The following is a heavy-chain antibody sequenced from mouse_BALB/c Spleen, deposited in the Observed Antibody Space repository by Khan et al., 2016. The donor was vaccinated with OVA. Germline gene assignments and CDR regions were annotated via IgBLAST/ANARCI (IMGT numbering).Heavy chain of an antibody. Sequence: QVQLKQSGAELVRPGSSVKISCKASGYAFSSYWMNWVKQRPGQGLEWIGQIYPGDGDTKYTGKFKGKVTLTADKSSSTAYMQLRSLTSEDSAVYFCARSGYDYFAYWGQGTLVTVSA. CDR1: GYAFSSYW. CDR2: IYPGDGDT. D-gene: IGHD2-14*01. V-gene: IGHV1-80*01. CDR3: ARSGYDYFAY. J-gene: IGHJ3*01.